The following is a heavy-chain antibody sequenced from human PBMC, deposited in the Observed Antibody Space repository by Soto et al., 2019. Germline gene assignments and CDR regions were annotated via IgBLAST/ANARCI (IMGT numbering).Heavy chain of an antibody. CDR3: ARELEYCRRTGCYGLGMHV. D-gene: IGHD2-2*01. Sequence: ASVKVSCKASGYTFTGYYMHWVRQAPGQGLEWMGWINPNSGGTNYAQKFQGWVTMTRDTSISTAYMELSRLRSDDTAVYFFARELEYCRRTGCYGLGMHVWGKGPTVTVS. J-gene: IGHJ6*04. CDR1: GYTFTGYY. CDR2: INPNSGGT. V-gene: IGHV1-2*04.